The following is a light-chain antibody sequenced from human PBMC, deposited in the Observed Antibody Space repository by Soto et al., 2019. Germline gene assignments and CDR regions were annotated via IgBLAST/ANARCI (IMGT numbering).Light chain of an antibody. CDR1: QSVSNS. J-gene: IGKJ4*01. Sequence: EIVVTQAPSTLSLSPGDTATLSFWASQSVSNSLAWYQQIPGQSPRLLIDDLSTRATGIPARFGGSGSGTDFPLTISSLETEAFAVYYCQKRTTSPLTFGVGTTV. V-gene: IGKV3-11*01. CDR2: DLS. CDR3: QKRTTSPLT.